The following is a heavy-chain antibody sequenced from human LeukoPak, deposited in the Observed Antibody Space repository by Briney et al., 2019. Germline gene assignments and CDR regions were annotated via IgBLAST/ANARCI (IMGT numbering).Heavy chain of an antibody. D-gene: IGHD1-26*01. CDR3: ARTRGGSYYEAYFNS. Sequence: GASLKISCKTSGYSFISYWIGWVRQMPGKGLEWMGIIYPSDSDTTYSPSFQGQVTISADKSISTAYLQWSRLRASDTAMYYCARTRGGSYYEAYFNSWGQGTLVTVSS. CDR2: IYPSDSDT. V-gene: IGHV5-51*01. J-gene: IGHJ4*02. CDR1: GYSFISYW.